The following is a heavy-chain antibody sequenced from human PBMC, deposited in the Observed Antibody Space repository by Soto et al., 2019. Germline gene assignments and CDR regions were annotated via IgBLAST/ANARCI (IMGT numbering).Heavy chain of an antibody. CDR2: VYSTGTT. D-gene: IGHD3-22*01. CDR3: ARDEYYDSNNWFEH. CDR1: GGSIRNYY. J-gene: IGHJ5*02. V-gene: IGHV4-4*07. Sequence: AETLSLTCTVSGGSIRNYYWSWIRQPAGKGLEWIGRVYSTGTTNYNPSLRSRVAMSVDTSKNQFSLRLDSVTAADTATYFCARDEYYDSNNWFEHWGLGTLVTVSS.